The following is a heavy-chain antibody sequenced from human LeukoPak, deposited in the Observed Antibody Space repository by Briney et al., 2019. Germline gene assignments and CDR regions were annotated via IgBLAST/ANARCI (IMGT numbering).Heavy chain of an antibody. CDR2: IHTSGDT. CDR1: GLTGSHNY. CDR3: AKSAYSSGWYMFDY. V-gene: IGHV3-53*01. D-gene: IGHD6-19*01. Sequence: GGSLRLSCAASGLTGSHNYVSWVRQAPGKGLEWVSAIHTSGDTCYADSVKGRFTISRDNSKNTLYLQMNSLRAEDTAVYYCAKSAYSSGWYMFDYWGQGALVTVSS. J-gene: IGHJ4*02.